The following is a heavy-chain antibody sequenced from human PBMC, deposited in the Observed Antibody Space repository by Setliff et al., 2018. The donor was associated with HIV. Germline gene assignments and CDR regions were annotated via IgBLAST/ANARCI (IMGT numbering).Heavy chain of an antibody. D-gene: IGHD3-10*01. CDR3: VRTGLGLREVLSPGV. CDR1: GSTFSNYW. CDR2: IKQDGSEK. V-gene: IGHV3-7*03. J-gene: IGHJ6*04. Sequence: GSLRLSCATSGSTFSNYWMSWVRQAPGKGPEWVANIKQDGSEKYYVESVKGRFTISRDNAKNSLYLQMNSLRVEDTAVYYCVRTGLGLREVLSPGVWGTGTTVTVSS.